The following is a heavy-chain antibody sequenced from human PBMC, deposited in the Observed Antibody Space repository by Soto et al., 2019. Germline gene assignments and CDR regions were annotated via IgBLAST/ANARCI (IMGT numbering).Heavy chain of an antibody. J-gene: IGHJ4*02. V-gene: IGHV1-3*01. CDR2: INAGNGNT. D-gene: IGHD2-15*01. Sequence: VKVSCKASGYTFTSYAMHWVRQAPGQRLEWMGWINAGNGNTKYSQKFQGRVTITRDTPASTANMGRSSLRSEDTAVYYCARGPGGPDGPGDYWGQGTLVTVSS. CDR3: ARGPGGPDGPGDY. CDR1: GYTFTSYA.